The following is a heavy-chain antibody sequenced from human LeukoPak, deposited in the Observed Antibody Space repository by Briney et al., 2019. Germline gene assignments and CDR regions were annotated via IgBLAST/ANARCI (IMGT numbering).Heavy chain of an antibody. V-gene: IGHV1-46*04. CDR1: GYTFTRYY. CDR3: ARAPDNYGIDDY. D-gene: IGHD5-18*01. J-gene: IGHJ4*02. Sequence: RASVTVSCTASGYTFTRYYMHWVRQAPGQGLEWMGIINPGAGSTSYAPKLQGRVTLNRDTSTSTVYMELSSLGYEDTAIYYCARAPDNYGIDDYWGQGTLLTVSS. CDR2: INPGAGST.